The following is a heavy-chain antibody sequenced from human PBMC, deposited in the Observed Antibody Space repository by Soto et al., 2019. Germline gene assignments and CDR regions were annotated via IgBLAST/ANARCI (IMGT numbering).Heavy chain of an antibody. CDR2: INSDGSST. D-gene: IGHD3-22*01. V-gene: IGHV3-74*01. Sequence: QLGGPLRLSCAASGFIFSSYWMHWVRQAPGKGLVWVSRINSDGSSTTYADSVKGRRTISRDNAKNTLYLQMNSLRVEDTAVYYCAGDSPHDSSVAGDYWGQGTLVTVSS. J-gene: IGHJ4*02. CDR1: GFIFSSYW. CDR3: AGDSPHDSSVAGDY.